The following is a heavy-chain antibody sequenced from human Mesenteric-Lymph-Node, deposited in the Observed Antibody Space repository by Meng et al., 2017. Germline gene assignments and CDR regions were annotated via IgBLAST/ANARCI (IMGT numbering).Heavy chain of an antibody. CDR2: ISWDGGST. V-gene: IGHV3-43*01. CDR1: GFTFDDYT. J-gene: IGHJ5*01. D-gene: IGHD5-18*01. Sequence: GESLKISCAASGFTFDDYTMHWVRQAPGKGLEWVSLISWDGGSTYYADPVKGRFTISRDNVKNSLYLQMNSLRADDTAVYYCATVGDGYMYESRGSW. CDR3: ATVGDGYMYESRGS.